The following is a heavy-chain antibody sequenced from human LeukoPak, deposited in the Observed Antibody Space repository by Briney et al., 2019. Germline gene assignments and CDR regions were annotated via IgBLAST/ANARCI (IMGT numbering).Heavy chain of an antibody. CDR1: GSTFSSYG. CDR3: AKEGRATMIVVAAWYFDY. V-gene: IGHV3-23*01. J-gene: IGHJ4*02. CDR2: ISGSGGST. Sequence: GGSLRLSCAASGSTFSSYGMSWVRQAPGKGLEWVSAISGSGGSTYYADSVKGRFTISRDNSKNTLYLQMNSLRAEDTAVYYCAKEGRATMIVVAAWYFDYWGQGTLVTVSS. D-gene: IGHD3-22*01.